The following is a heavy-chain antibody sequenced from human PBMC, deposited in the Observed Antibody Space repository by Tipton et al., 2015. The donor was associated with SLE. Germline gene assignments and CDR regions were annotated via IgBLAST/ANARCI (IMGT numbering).Heavy chain of an antibody. J-gene: IGHJ4*02. CDR3: ARSWNDAPPDLGY. D-gene: IGHD1-1*01. CDR1: GGSINNSYYY. Sequence: TLSLTCTVSGGSINNSYYYWAWIRQPPGKRLEWIGSIYYSGSTNYSPSLKSRVTISIDTSTNHFSLKLRSVTAADTAVYYCARSWNDAPPDLGYWGQGTLVTVSS. V-gene: IGHV4-39*02. CDR2: IYYSGST.